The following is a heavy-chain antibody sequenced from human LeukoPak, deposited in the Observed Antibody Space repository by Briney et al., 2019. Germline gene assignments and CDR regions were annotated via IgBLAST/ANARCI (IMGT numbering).Heavy chain of an antibody. J-gene: IGHJ4*02. V-gene: IGHV4-38-2*01. D-gene: IGHD4-11*01. CDR3: ARLQDFDY. CDR1: GYSISSGYY. CDR2: IYHSGST. Sequence: PSETLSLTCAVSGYSISSGYYWGWIRQPPGKGMEWIGSIYHSGSTYYNPTLKSRVTISVDTSKNQFSLKLSSVTAADTAVYYCARLQDFDYWGQGTLVTVSS.